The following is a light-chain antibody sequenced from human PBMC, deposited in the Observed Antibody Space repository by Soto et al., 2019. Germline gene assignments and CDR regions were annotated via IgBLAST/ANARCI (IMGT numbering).Light chain of an antibody. V-gene: IGKV3-20*01. Sequence: ELVMTQSPATLSVCPAERATLSRRASQSVSSSYLAWYQQKPGQAPRLLIYGASSRATGIQDRFSGSGSGTDLTLTISRLEPEDFAVYYCQQYGSSPTFGQGTRLENK. CDR3: QQYGSSPT. CDR2: GAS. CDR1: QSVSSSY. J-gene: IGKJ5*01.